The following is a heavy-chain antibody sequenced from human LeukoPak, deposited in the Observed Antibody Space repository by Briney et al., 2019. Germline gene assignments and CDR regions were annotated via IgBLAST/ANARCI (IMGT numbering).Heavy chain of an antibody. Sequence: PSETLSLTCTVSSGSTGGSISGNYWAWIRQSPGKGLEWIGNSYDIGSTNYNPSLKSRVTISIDTSKKQFSLRLKSVTAADTAVYYCARHGSYQWAIDDWGQGTLVTVSS. V-gene: IGHV4-59*08. CDR2: SYDIGST. J-gene: IGHJ4*02. D-gene: IGHD3-10*01. CDR3: ARHGSYQWAIDD. CDR1: SGSTGGSISGNY.